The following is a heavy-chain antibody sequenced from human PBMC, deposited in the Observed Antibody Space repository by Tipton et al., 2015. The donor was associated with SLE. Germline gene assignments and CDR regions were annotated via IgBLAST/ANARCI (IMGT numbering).Heavy chain of an antibody. Sequence: QLVQSGGGLVQRGGSLRLSCAASAFSVSAYHMTWVRQAPGKGLEWVSSISSSSRYIYHAESLKGRFTISRDNAKNSLYLQMNSLRVEDTAGYFCAGDDYASGITLGQGTLVTVSS. CDR2: ISSSSRYI. CDR1: AFSVSAYH. J-gene: IGHJ5*02. CDR3: AGDDYASGIT. V-gene: IGHV3-21*03. D-gene: IGHD3-10*01.